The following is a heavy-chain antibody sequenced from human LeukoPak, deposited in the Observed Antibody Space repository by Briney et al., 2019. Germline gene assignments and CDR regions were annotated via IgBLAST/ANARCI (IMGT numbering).Heavy chain of an antibody. D-gene: IGHD6-19*01. CDR2: TYYRSKWYN. CDR3: ARGDGSSGRRTFDY. V-gene: IGHV6-1*01. J-gene: IGHJ4*02. CDR1: GDSVSSNSAA. Sequence: SQTLLLTCAISGDSVSSNSAAWNWIRQSPSRGLEWLGRTYYRSKWYNDYAVSVKSRITINPDTSKNQFSLQLNSVTPEDTAVYYCARGDGSSGRRTFDYWGQGTLVTVSS.